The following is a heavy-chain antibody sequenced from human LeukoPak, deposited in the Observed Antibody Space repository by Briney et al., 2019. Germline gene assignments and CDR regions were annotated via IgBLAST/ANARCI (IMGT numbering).Heavy chain of an antibody. CDR3: ARIIVGATFDC. D-gene: IGHD1-26*01. CDR1: GGSLSNYY. Sequence: SETQSLTCTVSGGSLSNYYSGWTRQPPGKGRECIGFIDDSGGTNYNSSLKSRVTISGDTSKNQFSLKLSSVTAADTAVYYCARIIVGATFDCWGQGTLVTVSS. J-gene: IGHJ4*02. CDR2: IDDSGGT. V-gene: IGHV4-59*08.